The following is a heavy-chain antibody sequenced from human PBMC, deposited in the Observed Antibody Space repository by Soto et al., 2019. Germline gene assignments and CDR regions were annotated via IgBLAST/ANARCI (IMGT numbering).Heavy chain of an antibody. J-gene: IGHJ6*02. D-gene: IGHD6-19*01. CDR1: GGSISSSSYY. V-gene: IGHV4-39*01. Sequence: PSETLSLTCTVSGGSISSSSYYWGWIRQPPGKGLEWIGSIYYSGSTYYNPSLKSRVTISVDTSKNQFSLKLSSVTAADTAVYYCARREEYSSAWASYYYYYYGMDVWGQGTTVT. CDR2: IYYSGST. CDR3: ARREEYSSAWASYYYYYYGMDV.